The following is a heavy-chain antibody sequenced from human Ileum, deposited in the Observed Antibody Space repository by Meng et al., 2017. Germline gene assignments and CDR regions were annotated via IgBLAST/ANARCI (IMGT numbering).Heavy chain of an antibody. Sequence: ASVKVSCKASGYTFSSYEISWVRQAPGQGLEWMGWISLYNGNTNYAQKLQGRVTMTTDTSTSTAYMELRSLRSDDTAVYYCSRGAASVTGFDYWGQGTLVTVSS. D-gene: IGHD2-21*02. J-gene: IGHJ4*02. V-gene: IGHV1-18*01. CDR3: SRGAASVTGFDY. CDR2: ISLYNGNT. CDR1: GYTFSSYE.